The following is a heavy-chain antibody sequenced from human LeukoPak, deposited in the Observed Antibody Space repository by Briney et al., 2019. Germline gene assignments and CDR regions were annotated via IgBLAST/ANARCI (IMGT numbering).Heavy chain of an antibody. V-gene: IGHV4-59*01. D-gene: IGHD1-26*01. Sequence: SETLSLTCTVSGGSISSYYWSWIRQPPGKGLEWIGYIYYSGSTNYNPSLKSRVTTSVDTSKNQFSLKLSSVTAADTAVYYCAREGRGRYFDLWGRGTLVTVSS. CDR3: AREGRGRYFDL. J-gene: IGHJ2*01. CDR2: IYYSGST. CDR1: GGSISSYY.